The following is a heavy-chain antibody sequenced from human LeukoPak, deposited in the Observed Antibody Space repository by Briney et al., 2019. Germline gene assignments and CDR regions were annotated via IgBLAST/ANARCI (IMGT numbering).Heavy chain of an antibody. D-gene: IGHD3-22*01. V-gene: IGHV3-23*01. CDR3: AKVPGYYDSSGYYRSSDY. CDR1: GFTFSSYA. Sequence: GGSLRLSCAASGFTFSSYAMSWVRQAPGKGLEWVSAISGSGGSTYYADSVEGRFTISRDNSKNTLYLQMNSLRAEDTAVYYCAKVPGYYDSSGYYRSSDYWGQGTLVTVSS. J-gene: IGHJ4*02. CDR2: ISGSGGST.